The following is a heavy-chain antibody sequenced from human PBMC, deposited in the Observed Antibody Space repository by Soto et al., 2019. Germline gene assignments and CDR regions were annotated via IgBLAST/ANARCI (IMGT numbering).Heavy chain of an antibody. J-gene: IGHJ4*02. CDR2: IYYSGST. V-gene: IGHV4-59*08. CDR1: GGSINNYY. D-gene: IGHD6-19*01. Sequence: PSETLSLTCTVSGGSINNYYWSWIRQPPGKGLEWIGYIYYSGSTNYSPSLKSRVTISVDTSKNQFSLKLSSVTAADTAVYYCAIQVVDGTVAGTGSFDYWGQGTLVTVSS. CDR3: AIQVVDGTVAGTGSFDY.